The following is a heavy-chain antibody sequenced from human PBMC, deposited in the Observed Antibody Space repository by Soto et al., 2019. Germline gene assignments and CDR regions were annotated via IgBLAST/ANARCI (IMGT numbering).Heavy chain of an antibody. J-gene: IGHJ4*02. Sequence: QIQLMQSGPEVKKPGASVKVSCKASGYSISTYGLSWVRQSPGQGLEWMGWISAYSGDTDYAQTLQGRVTLTTDTSTNTAYMELRSLRSDDAAVYYCATAPPHLTRDAVPVVSGGQGTLVTVSS. D-gene: IGHD4-4*01. CDR3: ATAPPHLTRDAVPVVS. CDR1: GYSISTYG. CDR2: ISAYSGDT. V-gene: IGHV1-18*01.